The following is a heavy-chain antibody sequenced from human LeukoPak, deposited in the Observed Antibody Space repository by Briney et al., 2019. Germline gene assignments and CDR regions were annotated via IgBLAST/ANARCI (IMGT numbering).Heavy chain of an antibody. J-gene: IGHJ4*02. CDR3: AKGVVVAPDVTPFDY. Sequence: PGGSLILSCAVSGLTFNNYAMSWVRQAPGKGLEWVSGISGRGASKYYADSVKGRFTISRDNSKNTLYLQMNSLRAEDTAVYYCAKGVVVAPDVTPFDYWGQGTLVTVSS. CDR2: ISGRGASK. CDR1: GLTFNNYA. D-gene: IGHD2-2*01. V-gene: IGHV3-23*01.